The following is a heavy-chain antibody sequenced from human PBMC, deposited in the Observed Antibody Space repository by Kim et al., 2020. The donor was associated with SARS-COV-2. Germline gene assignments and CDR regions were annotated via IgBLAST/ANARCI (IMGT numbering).Heavy chain of an antibody. V-gene: IGHV3-48*02. CDR3: ARTHYGSWSYYAVYYGMDV. CDR1: GFTFSSYS. D-gene: IGHD3-10*01. J-gene: IGHJ6*02. Sequence: GGSLRLSCAASGFTFSSYSMNWVRQAPGKGLEWVSYISSSSSTIYYADSVKGRFTISRDNAKNSLYLQMNSLRDEDTAVYYCARTHYGSWSYYAVYYGMDVWGQGTTVTVSS. CDR2: ISSSSSTI.